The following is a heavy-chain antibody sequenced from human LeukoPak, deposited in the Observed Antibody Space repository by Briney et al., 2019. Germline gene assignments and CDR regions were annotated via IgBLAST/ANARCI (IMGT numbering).Heavy chain of an antibody. CDR1: GGSISSSNW. CDR2: IYHSGST. V-gene: IGHV4-4*02. Sequence: SETLSLTCAVSGGSISSSNWWSWVRQPPGKGLEWIGEIYHSGSTNYNPSLKSRVTISVDKSKNQFSLKLSSVTAADTAVYYCARDVSDILTGAYYYGMDVWGKGTTVTVSS. D-gene: IGHD3-9*01. CDR3: ARDVSDILTGAYYYGMDV. J-gene: IGHJ6*04.